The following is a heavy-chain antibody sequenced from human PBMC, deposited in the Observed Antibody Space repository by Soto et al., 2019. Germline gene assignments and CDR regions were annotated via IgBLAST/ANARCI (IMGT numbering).Heavy chain of an antibody. CDR2: IGGGDT. D-gene: IGHD1-26*01. CDR1: GFTFRIFA. Sequence: EVQLFESGGGLVQPGGYLRLSCATSGFTFRIFAMSWVRQAPGKGLEWVSSIGGGDTHYADSVEGRFTISRDDSKSTVYLQMSSLSAADTAVYYCAKYRQDHNTVWDAFDAWGQGTLVTVSS. CDR3: AKYRQDHNTVWDAFDA. V-gene: IGHV3-23*01. J-gene: IGHJ3*01.